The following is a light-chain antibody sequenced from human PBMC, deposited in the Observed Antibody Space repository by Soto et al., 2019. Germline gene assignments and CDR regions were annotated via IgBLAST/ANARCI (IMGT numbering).Light chain of an antibody. CDR1: QSISSW. V-gene: IGKV1-5*03. Sequence: DIQMTQSPSTLSASVGDRVTITCRASQSISSWLAWYQQKPGKAPKLLIYKASTLQSGVPSRFSGGGSGTEFTLAISSLQPDDFATYYCQQYNDNWTFGQGTKVEIK. CDR2: KAS. J-gene: IGKJ1*01. CDR3: QQYNDNWT.